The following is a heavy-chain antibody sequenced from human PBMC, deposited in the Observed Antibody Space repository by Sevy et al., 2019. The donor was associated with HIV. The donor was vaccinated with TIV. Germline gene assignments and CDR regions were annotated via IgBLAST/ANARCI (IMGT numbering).Heavy chain of an antibody. CDR1: GFTFSSYW. D-gene: IGHD5-18*01. V-gene: IGHV3-7*03. CDR2: IKQDGSEK. CDR3: ARDDLIQLWLPAFDI. Sequence: GGSLRLSCAASGFTFSSYWMSWVRQAPGKGLEWVANIKQDGSEKYYVDTVKGRFTIPRDNAKNSLYLQMNSLRAEDTAVYYCARDDLIQLWLPAFDIWGQGTMVTVSS. J-gene: IGHJ3*02.